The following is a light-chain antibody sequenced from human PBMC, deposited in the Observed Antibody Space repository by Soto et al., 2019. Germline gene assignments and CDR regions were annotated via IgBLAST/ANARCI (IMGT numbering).Light chain of an antibody. Sequence: EIVLTQSPGTLSLSPGERATLSCRASQNVLSNLAWYQQKPGQAPRLLIYVASTRATGLPARFSGSGSGTQFTLTISSLQSEDFAVYYCQQYNNWPITFGQGTRLEIK. J-gene: IGKJ5*01. CDR1: QNVLSN. CDR2: VAS. V-gene: IGKV3-15*01. CDR3: QQYNNWPIT.